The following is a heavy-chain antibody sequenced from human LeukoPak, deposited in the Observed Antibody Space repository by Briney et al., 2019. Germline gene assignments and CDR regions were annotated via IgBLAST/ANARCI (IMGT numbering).Heavy chain of an antibody. V-gene: IGHV4-34*01. CDR3: ARDQVAAAGINY. D-gene: IGHD6-13*01. CDR1: GEPFNGYY. CDR2: IYYSGST. Sequence: SETLSLTCAVYGEPFNGYYWNWIRQSSGKGLEWIGSIYYSGSTYYNPSLKSRVTISVDTSKNQFSLKLSSVTAADTAVYYCARDQVAAAGINYWGQGTLVTVSS. J-gene: IGHJ4*02.